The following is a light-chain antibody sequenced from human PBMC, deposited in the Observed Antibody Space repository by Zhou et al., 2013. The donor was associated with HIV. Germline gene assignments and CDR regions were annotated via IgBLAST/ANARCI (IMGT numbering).Light chain of an antibody. CDR1: QSVSSIY. CDR2: AAS. Sequence: EIVLTQSPGTLSLSPGERATLSCRASQSVSSIYLAWYQQKPGQAPRLLIYAASTRATGIPARFTGSGSGTDFTLTISGLEPEDIAVYYCQQYGSSPWTFGQGTKVEIK. J-gene: IGKJ1*01. CDR3: QQYGSSPWT. V-gene: IGKV3-20*01.